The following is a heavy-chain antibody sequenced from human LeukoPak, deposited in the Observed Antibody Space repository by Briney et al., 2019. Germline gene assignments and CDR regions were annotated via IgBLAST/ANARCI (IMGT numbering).Heavy chain of an antibody. CDR1: GFTFSTYW. D-gene: IGHD4/OR15-4a*01. J-gene: IGHJ4*02. V-gene: IGHV3-7*02. Sequence: GGSLRLSCAASGFTFSTYWMSWVRQAPGKGLEWVANIKQDGSDKYYVDSVKGRFTISRDNANNSLYLQMNNLRAEDTAVYYCARSLLAGAPGFWGQGTLVTVSS. CDR3: ARSLLAGAPGF. CDR2: IKQDGSDK.